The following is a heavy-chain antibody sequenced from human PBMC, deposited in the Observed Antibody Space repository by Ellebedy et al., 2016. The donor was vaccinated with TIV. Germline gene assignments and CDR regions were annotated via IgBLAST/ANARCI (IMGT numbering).Heavy chain of an antibody. CDR2: IYSDGNT. V-gene: IGHV3-66*02. Sequence: PGGSLRLSCAPSGFAVSSNYMTWVRQAPGRGLEWVSLIYSDGNTNYADSVRGRFTISRDSSKNTLDLQMNSLRPEDTAVYYCARESTYCGADCYSLSDHWGQGTLVTVSS. D-gene: IGHD2-21*02. CDR3: ARESTYCGADCYSLSDH. J-gene: IGHJ5*02. CDR1: GFAVSSNY.